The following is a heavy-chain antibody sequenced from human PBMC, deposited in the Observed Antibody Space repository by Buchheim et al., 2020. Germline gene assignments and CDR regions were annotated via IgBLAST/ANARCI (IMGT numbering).Heavy chain of an antibody. Sequence: EVQLLESGGGLVQPGGSLRLSCAASGFTFSSYAMSWVRQAPGKGLEWVSAISGSGGSTFYADSVKGRFTISRANPKKTLTLQMNSLRAEDTAVYYCASRRSGSYYFDYWGQGTL. J-gene: IGHJ4*02. CDR1: GFTFSSYA. CDR3: ASRRSGSYYFDY. V-gene: IGHV3-23*01. D-gene: IGHD1-26*01. CDR2: ISGSGGST.